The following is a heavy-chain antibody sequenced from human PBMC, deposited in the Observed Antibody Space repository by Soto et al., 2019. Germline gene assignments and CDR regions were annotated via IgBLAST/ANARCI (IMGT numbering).Heavy chain of an antibody. J-gene: IGHJ5*02. D-gene: IGHD2-21*02. V-gene: IGHV1-2*02. CDR3: ARGDVNWFDP. Sequence: QVQLVQSGAEVKKTGASVKVSCKASGYTFIDYYLHWVRQAPGQGLEWLARINPKSGDTIYAQKFQGRVTMTRDTSINTAYMELMNLRSDDTAVYYCARGDVNWFDPWGQGTQVTVSS. CDR2: INPKSGDT. CDR1: GYTFIDYY.